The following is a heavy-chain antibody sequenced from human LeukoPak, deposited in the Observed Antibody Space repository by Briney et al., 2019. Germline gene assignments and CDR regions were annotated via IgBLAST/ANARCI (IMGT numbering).Heavy chain of an antibody. CDR2: IKSKTDGGTT. D-gene: IGHD3-10*01. CDR1: GFTFSNAW. CDR3: TTGLEGTSELLWFGHSPGGFDY. J-gene: IGHJ4*02. V-gene: IGHV3-15*01. Sequence: GGSLRLSCAASGFTFSNAWMSWVRQAPGKGLEWVGRIKSKTDGGTTDYAAPVKGRFTISRDDSKNTLYLQMNSLKTEDTAVYYCTTGLEGTSELLWFGHSPGGFDYWGQGTLVTVSS.